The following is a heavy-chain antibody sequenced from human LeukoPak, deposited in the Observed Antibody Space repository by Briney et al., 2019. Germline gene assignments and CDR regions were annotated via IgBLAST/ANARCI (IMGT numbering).Heavy chain of an antibody. V-gene: IGHV3-74*01. CDR2: INIDGSGK. D-gene: IGHD3-22*01. CDR1: GITFNSYW. Sequence: PGGSLRLSCAASGITFNSYWMHWVRQAPGKGLVWVSRINIDGSGKTYADSVKGRFTISRDNAKNTLYLQMNSLRAEDTAVYYCARDSVGDSSGYCLDYWGQGTLVTGSS. CDR3: ARDSVGDSSGYCLDY. J-gene: IGHJ4*02.